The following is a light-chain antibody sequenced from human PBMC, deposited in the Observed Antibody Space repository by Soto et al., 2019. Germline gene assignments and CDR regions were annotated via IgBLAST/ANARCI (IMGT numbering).Light chain of an antibody. CDR1: QSVSTT. Sequence: EIVLTQSPGTLSLSPGERATLSCRASQSVSTTLAWYQQKPGQAPRLLIYAASTRATGIPARFSGSGSGTEFTLTISSLQSEDFAVYYCQQYNNWPVFGQGTKVDIK. CDR2: AAS. V-gene: IGKV3-15*01. J-gene: IGKJ1*01. CDR3: QQYNNWPV.